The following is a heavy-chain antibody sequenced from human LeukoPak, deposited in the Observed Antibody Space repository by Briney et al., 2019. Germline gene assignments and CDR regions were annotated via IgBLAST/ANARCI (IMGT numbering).Heavy chain of an antibody. V-gene: IGHV3-48*03. D-gene: IGHD6-19*01. CDR3: ALLAVASDFDY. CDR2: ISSGAITM. Sequence: GGSLRLSCAASGFMFRSFEMYWVGQAPGKGLEWIAYISSGAITMYYADSVKGRFTISRDDAKNSLFLQMNSLRAEDTAVYYCALLAVASDFDYWGQGALVTVSS. CDR1: GFMFRSFE. J-gene: IGHJ4*02.